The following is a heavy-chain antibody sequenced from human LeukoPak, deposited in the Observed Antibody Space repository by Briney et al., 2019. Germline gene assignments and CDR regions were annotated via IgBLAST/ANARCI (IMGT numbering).Heavy chain of an antibody. CDR3: ARRSDLRRIYDAFDI. CDR1: GGSISSGGYY. D-gene: IGHD2-15*01. CDR2: IYHSGNT. Sequence: SQTLSLTCTVSGGSISSGGYYWSWIRQPPGKGLEWIGYIYHSGNTYYNPSLKSRVTISVDTSKNQFSLKLTSVTAADTAVYYCARRSDLRRIYDAFDIWGQGTMVTVSS. V-gene: IGHV4-30-2*02. J-gene: IGHJ3*02.